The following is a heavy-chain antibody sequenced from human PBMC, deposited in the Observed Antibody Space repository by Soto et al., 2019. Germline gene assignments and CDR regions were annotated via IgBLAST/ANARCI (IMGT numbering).Heavy chain of an antibody. CDR3: ASPQYYYDSSPHAFDI. CDR2: INPSGGST. J-gene: IGHJ3*02. CDR1: GYTFTSYY. V-gene: IGHV1-46*03. D-gene: IGHD3-22*01. Sequence: ASVKVSCKASGYTFTSYYMHWVRQAPGQGLEWMGIINPSGGSTSYAQKFQGRVTMTRDTSTSTVYMELSSLRSEDTAVYYCASPQYYYDSSPHAFDIWGQGTMVTVS.